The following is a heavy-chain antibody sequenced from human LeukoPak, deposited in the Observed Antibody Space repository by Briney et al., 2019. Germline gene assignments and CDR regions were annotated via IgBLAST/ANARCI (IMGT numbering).Heavy chain of an antibody. D-gene: IGHD3-10*01. CDR1: GYTFTSYA. V-gene: IGHV1-3*04. CDR2: INTGNGNT. J-gene: IGHJ4*02. Sequence: ASVNVSCKASGYTFTSYAMHWVRQAPGQRLEWMGWINTGNGNTKYSQKFQGRVTITRDTFASTAYMELSSLRSEDTAVYYCARDDVGSAGGYWGQGTLVTVSS. CDR3: ARDDVGSAGGY.